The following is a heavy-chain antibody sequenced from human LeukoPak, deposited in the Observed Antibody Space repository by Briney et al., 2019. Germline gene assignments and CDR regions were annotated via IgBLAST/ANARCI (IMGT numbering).Heavy chain of an antibody. J-gene: IGHJ4*02. Sequence: GGSLRLSCAASGFTFSSYGMRWVRQAPGKGLEWVAFIRYDGSNKYYADSVKGRFTISRDNSKNTLYLQMNSLRAEDTAVYYCAKRGIAVADYWGQGTLVTVSS. D-gene: IGHD6-19*01. CDR3: AKRGIAVADY. V-gene: IGHV3-30*02. CDR2: IRYDGSNK. CDR1: GFTFSSYG.